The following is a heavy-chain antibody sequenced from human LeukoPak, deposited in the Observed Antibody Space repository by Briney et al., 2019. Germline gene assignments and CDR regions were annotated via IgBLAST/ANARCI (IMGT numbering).Heavy chain of an antibody. Sequence: PSETLSLTCTVSGGSISSSSYYCGWIRQPPGKGLEWIGTIYYSGSTYYNPSLKSRVTISVDTSKNQLSLKLSSVNAADTAVYYCARGGSYYRFGYWGQGTLVTVSS. CDR3: ARGGSYYRFGY. J-gene: IGHJ4*02. V-gene: IGHV4-39*07. CDR2: IYYSGST. CDR1: GGSISSSSYY. D-gene: IGHD1-26*01.